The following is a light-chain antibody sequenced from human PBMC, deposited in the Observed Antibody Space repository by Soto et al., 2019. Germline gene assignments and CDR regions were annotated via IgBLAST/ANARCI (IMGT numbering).Light chain of an antibody. CDR2: GNS. Sequence: QSVPTQPPSLSGAPGQRVTISCTGSSSNIGAEYDVHWYQQVPGTAPKLLIFGNSNRPSGVPDRFSGSKSDTSASLAITGLQAEDEADYYCQSYDSSLRGSVFGTGTKVTVL. J-gene: IGLJ1*01. V-gene: IGLV1-40*01. CDR1: SSNIGAEYD. CDR3: QSYDSSLRGSV.